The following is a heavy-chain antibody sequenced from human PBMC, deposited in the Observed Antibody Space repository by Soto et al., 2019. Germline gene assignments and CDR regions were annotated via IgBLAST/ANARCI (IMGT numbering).Heavy chain of an antibody. V-gene: IGHV4-4*02. D-gene: IGHD3-10*01. Sequence: QVRLQESGPGLVKPSGTLSLTCLVSGGSMSSPNWWSWVRQAPGEGLEWIAAIHHSGSTNYNPSPKSQVIISIDNSNNQFSLDLAPVTAADTAVYYCATGSLYYYGSGGMWDSWGRGALVTVSS. CDR3: ATGSLYYYGSGGMWDS. J-gene: IGHJ4*02. CDR1: GGSMSSPNW. CDR2: IHHSGST.